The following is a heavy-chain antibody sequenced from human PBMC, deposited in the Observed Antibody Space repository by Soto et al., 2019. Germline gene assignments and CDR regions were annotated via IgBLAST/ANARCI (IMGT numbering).Heavy chain of an antibody. V-gene: IGHV1-58*01. CDR3: AGRYCSGGSCYNYYGMDV. J-gene: IGHJ6*02. Sequence: SVKVSCKASGFTFSISAVQCVLQALLQRLDWIGWIVVGSGKTNYAQKFQERVTITRDMSTSTAYMELSSLRSEDTAVYYCAGRYCSGGSCYNYYGMDVWGQGTTVTVSS. D-gene: IGHD2-15*01. CDR1: GFTFSISA. CDR2: IVVGSGKT.